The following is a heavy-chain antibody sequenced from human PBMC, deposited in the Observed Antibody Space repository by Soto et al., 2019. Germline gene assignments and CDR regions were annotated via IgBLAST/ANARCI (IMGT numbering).Heavy chain of an antibody. CDR3: GTIFGVVTPLGLGMDV. Sequence: GASVKVSCKASGYTFTSYAMHWVRQAPGQRLEWMGWVNAGNGNTKYSQKFQGRVTITRDTSASTAYMELSSLRSEDTAVYYCGTIFGVVTPLGLGMDVWGQGTKVTVSS. CDR2: VNAGNGNT. V-gene: IGHV1-3*01. CDR1: GYTFTSYA. D-gene: IGHD3-3*01. J-gene: IGHJ6*02.